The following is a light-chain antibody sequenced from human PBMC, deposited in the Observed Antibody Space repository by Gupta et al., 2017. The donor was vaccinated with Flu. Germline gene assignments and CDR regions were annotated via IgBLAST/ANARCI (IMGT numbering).Light chain of an antibody. V-gene: IGLV1-44*01. J-gene: IGLJ3*02. CDR2: SNN. CDR3: AAWDASLNGPV. CDR1: SSNIGSNS. Sequence: HSVLSPQCSASVTPGQRVTISCSGSSSNIGSNSVNWHQTLPGTAPKLRIYSNNHRPSAVPDRFSGSTSATNASPPTSGLQSEDEADYYCAAWDASLNGPVFGGGTKLTVL.